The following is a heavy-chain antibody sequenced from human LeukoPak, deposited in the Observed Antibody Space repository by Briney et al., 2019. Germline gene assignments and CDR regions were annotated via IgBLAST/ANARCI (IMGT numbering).Heavy chain of an antibody. CDR3: AKDLRVVVVATFDY. CDR1: GFTVSSNY. CDR2: IYSGGST. Sequence: GGSLRLSCADSGFTVSSNYMRWVRQAPGKGLEWVSVIYSGGSTHYTDSVKGRFTISRDNSKKTLYLQMNSLRAEDTAVYYCAKDLRVVVVATFDYWGQGTLVTVSS. D-gene: IGHD2-15*01. J-gene: IGHJ4*02. V-gene: IGHV3-53*01.